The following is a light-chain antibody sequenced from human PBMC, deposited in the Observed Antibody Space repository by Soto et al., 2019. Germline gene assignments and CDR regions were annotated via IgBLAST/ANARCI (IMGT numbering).Light chain of an antibody. V-gene: IGLV2-8*01. J-gene: IGLJ1*01. Sequence: QSVLTQPPSASGSPGQSVAISCTGTSSDVGGYNYVSWYQQHPGKAPKLMIYEVNKRPSGVPDRFSGSKSGNTASLTVPGLHDEHEADYYCSSYAGGSNVFGTGTKVTVL. CDR3: SSYAGGSNV. CDR2: EVN. CDR1: SSDVGGYNY.